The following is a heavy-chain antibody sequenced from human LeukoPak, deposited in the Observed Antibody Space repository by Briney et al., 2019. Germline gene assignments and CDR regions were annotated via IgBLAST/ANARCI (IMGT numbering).Heavy chain of an antibody. D-gene: IGHD3-22*01. CDR2: ISSSGSTI. CDR1: GFTFSSYE. V-gene: IGHV3-48*03. J-gene: IGHJ4*02. CDR3: ARENYDSSGSDGPFDY. Sequence: VQLGGSLRLSCAASGFTFSSYEMNWVRQAPGKGLEWVSYISSSGSTIYYADSVKGRFTISRDNAKNSLYLQMNSLRAEDTAVYYCARENYDSSGSDGPFDYWGQGTLVTVSS.